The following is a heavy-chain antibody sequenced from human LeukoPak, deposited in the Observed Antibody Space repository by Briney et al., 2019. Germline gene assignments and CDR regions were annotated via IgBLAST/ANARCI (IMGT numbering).Heavy chain of an antibody. CDR3: AKGPPYYDFWSGYRYNWFDP. V-gene: IGHV3-23*01. CDR1: GFTFSSYA. Sequence: GGSLRLSCAASGFTFSSYAMSWVHQAPGKGLEWVSAISGSGGSTYYADSVKGRFTISRDNSKNTLYLQMNSLRAEDTAVYYCAKGPPYYDFWSGYRYNWFDPWGQGTLVTVSS. J-gene: IGHJ5*02. CDR2: ISGSGGST. D-gene: IGHD3-3*01.